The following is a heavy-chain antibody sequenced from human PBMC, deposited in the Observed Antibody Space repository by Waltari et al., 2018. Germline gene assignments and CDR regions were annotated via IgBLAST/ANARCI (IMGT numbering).Heavy chain of an antibody. J-gene: IGHJ4*02. CDR3: AGTLGTALWAF. Sequence: QVQLQESGPGLVKPSETLSLTCTVSGGSISSHYWSWIRQPPGKGLEWIGYIYYSGSTNHHPSPKGRFTKSVETSKNQFPRKLGSVTAADTAVDYCAGTLGTALWAFWGQGTLVTVSS. D-gene: IGHD3-16*01. CDR2: IYYSGST. CDR1: GGSISSHY. V-gene: IGHV4-59*11.